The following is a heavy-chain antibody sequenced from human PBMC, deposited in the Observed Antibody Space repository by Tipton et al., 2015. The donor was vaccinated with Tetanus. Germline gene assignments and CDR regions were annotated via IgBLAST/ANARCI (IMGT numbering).Heavy chain of an antibody. D-gene: IGHD5-12*01. CDR3: ARVRRGATTDLDY. CDR1: GGSISSYY. J-gene: IGHJ4*02. CDR2: IYTSGTT. V-gene: IGHV4-4*07. Sequence: TLSLTCNVSGGSISSYYWSWIRQPAGKGLEWIGRIYTSGTTNYNPSLKSRVTIAVDTSKNQLSLKMRYVTAADTAVYYCARVRRGATTDLDYWGQGTLVTVSS.